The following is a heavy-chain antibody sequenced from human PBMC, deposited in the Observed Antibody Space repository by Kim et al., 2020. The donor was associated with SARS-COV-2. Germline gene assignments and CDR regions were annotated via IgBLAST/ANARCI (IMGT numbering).Heavy chain of an antibody. CDR2: IYSTGSSR. CDR1: GFDFSNYA. V-gene: IGHV3-23*03. CDR3: ARHPGVHFGGPLDS. Sequence: GGSLRLSCAASGFDFSNYAMSWVRQSPGKGLEWVAVIYSTGSSRYYVDSVKGRFIVSRENSKNTVFLQMNSLRGEDTAVYFCARHPGVHFGGPLDSWGQGTLVTVSA. D-gene: IGHD3-10*01. J-gene: IGHJ4*02.